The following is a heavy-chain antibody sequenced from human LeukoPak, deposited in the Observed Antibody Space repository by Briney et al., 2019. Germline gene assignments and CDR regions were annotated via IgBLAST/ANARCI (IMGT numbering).Heavy chain of an antibody. CDR3: ARLQALDYGDYGVSMYYFDY. CDR2: FDPEDGET. CDR1: GYTLTELS. V-gene: IGHV1-24*01. D-gene: IGHD4-17*01. J-gene: IGHJ4*02. Sequence: ASVKVSCKVSGYTLTELSMHWVRQAPGKGLEWMGGFDPEDGETIYAQKFQGRVTITADESTSTAYMELSSLRSEDTAVYYCARLQALDYGDYGVSMYYFDYWGQGTLVTVSS.